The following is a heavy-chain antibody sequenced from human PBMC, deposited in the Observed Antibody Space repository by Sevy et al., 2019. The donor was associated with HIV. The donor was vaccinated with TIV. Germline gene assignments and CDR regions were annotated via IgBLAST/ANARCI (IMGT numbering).Heavy chain of an antibody. D-gene: IGHD3-22*01. J-gene: IGHJ4*02. V-gene: IGHV1-24*01. CDR1: GYTLSELS. CDR2: FDPDDGET. CDR3: ATTREYYSDNSGYLDY. Sequence: ASVKVSCKDSGYTLSELSMHWVRQPPGKGLEWMGRFDPDDGETIYAQRFQGRVTMTEDTSADTAYMELSSLRSEDTAMYYCATTREYYSDNSGYLDYWGQGTPATVSS.